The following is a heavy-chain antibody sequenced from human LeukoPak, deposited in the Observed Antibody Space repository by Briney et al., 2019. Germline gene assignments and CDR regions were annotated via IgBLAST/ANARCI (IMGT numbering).Heavy chain of an antibody. CDR2: IYYSGST. D-gene: IGHD3-3*01. CDR3: ARGNYDFWSGYYPIDY. V-gene: IGHV4-61*01. CDR1: GGSISSSSYY. J-gene: IGHJ4*02. Sequence: TSETLSPTCTVSGGSISSSSYYWSWIRQPPGKGLEWIGYIYYSGSTNYNPSLKSRVTISVDTSKNQFSLKLSSVTAADTAVYYCARGNYDFWSGYYPIDYWGQGTLVTVSS.